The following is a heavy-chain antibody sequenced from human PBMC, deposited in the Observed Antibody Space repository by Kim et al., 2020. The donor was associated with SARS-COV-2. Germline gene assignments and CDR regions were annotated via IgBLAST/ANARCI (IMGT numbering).Heavy chain of an antibody. Sequence: YYNPSLKSRVTISVDTSKNQFSLKLSSVTAADTAVYYCARVISAAAEFDYWGQGTLVTVSS. J-gene: IGHJ4*02. D-gene: IGHD6-13*01. CDR3: ARVISAAAEFDY. V-gene: IGHV4-30-2*04.